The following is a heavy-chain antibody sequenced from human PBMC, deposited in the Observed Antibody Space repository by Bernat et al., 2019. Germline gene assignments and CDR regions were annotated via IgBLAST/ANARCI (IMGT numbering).Heavy chain of an antibody. V-gene: IGHV3-30*18. CDR3: AKDIRRVYGSGGVFDY. J-gene: IGHJ4*02. CDR2: ISCDGSNK. D-gene: IGHD3-10*01. CDR1: GFTFSSYG. Sequence: QVQLVESGGGVVQPGRSLRLSCAASGFTFSSYGMHWVRQAPGKGLEWVAVISCDGSNKYYADSVKGRFTISRDNSKNTLYLQMNSLRAEDTAVYYCAKDIRRVYGSGGVFDYWGQGTLVTVSS.